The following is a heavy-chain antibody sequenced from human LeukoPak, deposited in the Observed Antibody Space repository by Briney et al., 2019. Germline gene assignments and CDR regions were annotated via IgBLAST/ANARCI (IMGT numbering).Heavy chain of an antibody. CDR2: KWYDGSHK. Sequence: GGSLRLSCAASGFTFTTYGMHWVRQAPGKGLEWVAIKWYDGSHKYYADSVKGRFTISRDNSKNTLYLQMDSLRVEDTAVYYCAGGEPYGYWGQGTLVTVSS. CDR3: AGGEPYGY. J-gene: IGHJ4*02. V-gene: IGHV3-33*01. D-gene: IGHD1-14*01. CDR1: GFTFTTYG.